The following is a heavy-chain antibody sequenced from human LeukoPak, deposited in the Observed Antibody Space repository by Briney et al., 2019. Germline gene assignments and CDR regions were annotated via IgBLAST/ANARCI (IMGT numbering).Heavy chain of an antibody. CDR1: SASITSSPYF. D-gene: IGHD5-12*01. J-gene: IGHJ6*03. CDR2: ISYSGTT. Sequence: PSETLSLTCTVSSASITSSPYFWGWIRQSPGKGLEWIGSISYSGTTYYNPSLKSRVTISVDTSKNQFSLKLSSVTAADTAVYYCARGREVATITWPDYYYYMDVWGKGTTVTVSS. V-gene: IGHV4-39*07. CDR3: ARGREVATITWPDYYYYMDV.